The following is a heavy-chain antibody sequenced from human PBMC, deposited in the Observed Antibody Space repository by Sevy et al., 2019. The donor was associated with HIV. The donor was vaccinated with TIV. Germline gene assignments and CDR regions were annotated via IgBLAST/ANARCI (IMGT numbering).Heavy chain of an antibody. D-gene: IGHD3-22*01. Sequence: GESLKISCAASGFTFSSYAMHWVRQAPGKGLEWVAVISYDGSNKYYADSVKGRFTISRDNSKNTLYLQMNSLRAEDTAVYYCARDYYDSSGYNYEAFDIWGQGTMVTVSS. V-gene: IGHV3-30*04. J-gene: IGHJ3*02. CDR2: ISYDGSNK. CDR1: GFTFSSYA. CDR3: ARDYYDSSGYNYEAFDI.